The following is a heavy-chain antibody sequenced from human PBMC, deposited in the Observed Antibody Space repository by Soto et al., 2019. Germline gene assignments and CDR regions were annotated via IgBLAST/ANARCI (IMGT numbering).Heavy chain of an antibody. CDR3: ARSRAAGLYNFDF. J-gene: IGHJ4*02. CDR1: GFTFSNYW. V-gene: IGHV3-74*01. Sequence: GGSLRLSCAASGFTFSNYWMHWVRQAPGKGLMWVSRLTADGIGTNYADSVKGRFTISRDNAKSTLYLQMNSLRDEDTALYYCARSRAAGLYNFDFWGQGTLVTVSS. CDR2: LTADGIGT. D-gene: IGHD6-13*01.